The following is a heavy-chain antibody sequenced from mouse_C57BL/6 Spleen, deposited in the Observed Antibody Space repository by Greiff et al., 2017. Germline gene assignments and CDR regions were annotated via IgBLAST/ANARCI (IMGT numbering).Heavy chain of an antibody. CDR1: GFTFSSYA. D-gene: IGHD2-10*02. CDR3: AREYGNSNYFDY. Sequence: EVNLVESGGGLVKPGGSLKLSCAASGFTFSSYAMSWVRQTPEKRLEWVATISDGGSYNYYPDNVKGRFTISRDNAKNNLYLQMSHLKSEDTAMYYWAREYGNSNYFDYWGQGTTLTVSA. V-gene: IGHV5-4*01. CDR2: ISDGGSYN. J-gene: IGHJ2*01.